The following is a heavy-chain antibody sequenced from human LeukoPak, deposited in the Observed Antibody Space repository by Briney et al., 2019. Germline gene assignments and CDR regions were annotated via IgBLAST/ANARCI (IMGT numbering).Heavy chain of an antibody. J-gene: IGHJ5*02. CDR1: AYSFTSDW. CDR2: IYPGDSGT. D-gene: IGHD6-13*01. V-gene: IGHV5-51*01. CDR3: ARHHPYSISWYRFNWFDT. Sequence: GESLKISCKGAAYSFTSDWIAWVRQMPGKGLEWMGIIYPGDSGTRYSPSFQGQVTISADKSISTAYLQWSSLKASDTAMYYCARHHPYSISWYRFNWFDTWGQGTLVTVSS.